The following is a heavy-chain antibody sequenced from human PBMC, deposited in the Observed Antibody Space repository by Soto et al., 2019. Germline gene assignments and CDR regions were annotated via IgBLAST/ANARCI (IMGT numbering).Heavy chain of an antibody. Sequence: ASVKVSCKASGYTFTDYYIHWVRQAPGQGLEWMGWVNPNSGGTNYAQKFQGWVTMTRDTSISTVYMELSSLKSDDMAVYYCAGEEAPDSNYGMDVWGQGTTVTVSS. D-gene: IGHD3-3*01. CDR1: GYTFTDYY. V-gene: IGHV1-2*04. J-gene: IGHJ6*02. CDR2: VNPNSGGT. CDR3: AGEEAPDSNYGMDV.